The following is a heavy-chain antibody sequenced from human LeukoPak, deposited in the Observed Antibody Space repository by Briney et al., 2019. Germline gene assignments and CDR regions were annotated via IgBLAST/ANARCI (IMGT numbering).Heavy chain of an antibody. CDR3: ATSGYSYGTFFDY. D-gene: IGHD5-18*01. V-gene: IGHV3-53*01. CDR2: IQVGLMT. CDR1: GFPVGTNY. J-gene: IGHJ4*02. Sequence: PGGFLRLSCAVSGFPVGTNYMNWLRQAPGKGLEWVSAIQVGLMTYYADSVKGRFAISRDNAKNSLYLQMNSLRAEDTAVYYCATSGYSYGTFFDYWGQGTLVTVSS.